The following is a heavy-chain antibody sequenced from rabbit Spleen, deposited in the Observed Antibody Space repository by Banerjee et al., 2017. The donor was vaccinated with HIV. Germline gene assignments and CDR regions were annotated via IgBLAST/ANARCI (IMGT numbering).Heavy chain of an antibody. Sequence: QSLEESGGDLVKPGASLTLTCTASGFSFSSSYYMCWVRQAPGKGLEWIGCIDAGGRGSTYYASWVISPFTISKTSSTTVTLQMTSLTAADTATYFCARKFVDSSAWGRLDLWGQGTLVTVS. V-gene: IGHV1S40*01. CDR3: ARKFVDSSAWGRLDL. J-gene: IGHJ3*01. CDR1: GFSFSSSYY. CDR2: IDAGGRGST. D-gene: IGHD4-1*01.